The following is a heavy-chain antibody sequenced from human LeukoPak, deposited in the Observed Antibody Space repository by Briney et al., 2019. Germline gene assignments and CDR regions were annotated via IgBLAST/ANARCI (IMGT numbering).Heavy chain of an antibody. CDR1: GYTFTSYG. CDR2: INPDSGGT. J-gene: IGHJ4*02. CDR3: ARDLRGFGDYLDY. D-gene: IGHD3-10*01. Sequence: GASVKVSCKASGYTFTSYGISWVRQAPGQGLEWMGWINPDSGGTNYAQKFQGRVTMTRDTSISTAYMELSSLRSDETAVYYCARDLRGFGDYLDYWGQGTLVTVST. V-gene: IGHV1-2*02.